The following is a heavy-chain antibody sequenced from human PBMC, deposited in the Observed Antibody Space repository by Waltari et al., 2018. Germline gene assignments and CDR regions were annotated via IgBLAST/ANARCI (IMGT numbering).Heavy chain of an antibody. D-gene: IGHD3-22*01. CDR2: IYYSGST. CDR1: GGSISNTKFF. J-gene: IGHJ4*02. CDR3: ASPLIYYYDSSGQLFDS. V-gene: IGHV4-39*01. Sequence: QLQESGPGLVKPSETLSLTCTVSGGSISNTKFFWGWIRQPPGKGLEWIGSIYYSGSTFYNPSLRRRCTASLDSAKNQISLQLSSVTAADTAVYFCASPLIYYYDSSGQLFDSWGPGTLVTVSS.